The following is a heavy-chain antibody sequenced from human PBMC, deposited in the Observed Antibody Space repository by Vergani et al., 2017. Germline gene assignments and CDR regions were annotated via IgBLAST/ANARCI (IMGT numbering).Heavy chain of an antibody. CDR3: ARDXMVRGVTSPTCFDY. Sequence: EVHLAESGGGLVQSGGSLRLSCAASGFTFSSYSMNWVRQAPGKGLEWVSYIYSSGRTIYYADSVKGRFTISRDNAKNSLYLQMNSLRAEDTAIYYCARDXMVRGVTSPTCFDYWGQGTLVTVSS. D-gene: IGHD3-10*01. V-gene: IGHV3-48*01. CDR1: GFTFSSYS. CDR2: IYSSGRTI. J-gene: IGHJ4*02.